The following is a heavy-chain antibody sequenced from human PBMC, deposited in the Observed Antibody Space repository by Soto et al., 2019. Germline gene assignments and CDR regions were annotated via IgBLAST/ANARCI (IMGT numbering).Heavy chain of an antibody. CDR3: ARDSRTYYDFWSGPRGAFDI. J-gene: IGHJ3*02. V-gene: IGHV4-59*01. CDR1: GGSISSYY. Sequence: SETLSPTCTVSGGSISSYYWSWIRQPPGKGLEWIGYIYYSGSTNYNPSLKSRVTISVDTSKNQFSLKLSSVTAADTAVYYCARDSRTYYDFWSGPRGAFDIWGQGTMVTVSS. CDR2: IYYSGST. D-gene: IGHD3-3*01.